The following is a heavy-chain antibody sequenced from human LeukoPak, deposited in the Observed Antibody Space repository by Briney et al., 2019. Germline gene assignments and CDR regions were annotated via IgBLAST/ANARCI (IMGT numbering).Heavy chain of an antibody. J-gene: IGHJ4*02. Sequence: GGSLRLSCAASGFTFSSYWMSWVRQAPGKGLEWVANIKQAGSEKYYVDSVKGRFTISRDNAKNSLYLQMNSLRAEDTAVYYCAGYSSSWDLDYWGQGTLVTVSP. CDR3: AGYSSSWDLDY. D-gene: IGHD6-13*01. CDR1: GFTFSSYW. CDR2: IKQAGSEK. V-gene: IGHV3-7*01.